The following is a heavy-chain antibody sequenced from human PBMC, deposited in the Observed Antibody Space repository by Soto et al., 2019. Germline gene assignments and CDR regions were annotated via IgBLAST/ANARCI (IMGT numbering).Heavy chain of an antibody. CDR2: IYYSGST. D-gene: IGHD3-10*01. CDR3: ARGGLLWFGELSGFDY. CDR1: GGSISSYY. J-gene: IGHJ4*02. Sequence: SETLSLTCTVSGGSISSYYWSWIRQPPGKGLEWIGYIYYSGSTNYNPSLKSRVTISVDTSKNQFSLKLSSVTAADTAVYYCARGGLLWFGELSGFDYWGQGTLVTVSS. V-gene: IGHV4-59*01.